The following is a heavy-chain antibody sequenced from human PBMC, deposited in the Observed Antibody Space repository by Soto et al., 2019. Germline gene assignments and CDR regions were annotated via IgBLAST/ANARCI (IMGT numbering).Heavy chain of an antibody. J-gene: IGHJ5*02. Sequence: GGSLRLSCAASGFTFSIYAMSWVRHAPGKGLEWVSAISGSGGSTYYADSVKGRFTISRDNSKNTLYLQMNSLRAEDTAVYYCAKDYCSSTSCYTVYNWFDPWGQGTLVTVSS. V-gene: IGHV3-23*01. CDR1: GFTFSIYA. CDR2: ISGSGGST. D-gene: IGHD2-2*02. CDR3: AKDYCSSTSCYTVYNWFDP.